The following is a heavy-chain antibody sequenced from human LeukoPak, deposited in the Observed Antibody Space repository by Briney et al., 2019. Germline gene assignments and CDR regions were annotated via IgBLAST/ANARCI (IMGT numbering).Heavy chain of an antibody. CDR1: GGTFSSYA. J-gene: IGHJ5*02. CDR2: IIPIFGTA. CDR3: ARVGCSGGSCYSNWFDP. Sequence: SVKVSCKASGGTFSSYAISWVRQAPGQGLEWLGGIIPIFGTANYAQKFQGRVTITADESTSTAYMELSSLRSEDTAVYYCARVGCSGGSCYSNWFDPWGQGTLVTVSS. D-gene: IGHD2-15*01. V-gene: IGHV1-69*01.